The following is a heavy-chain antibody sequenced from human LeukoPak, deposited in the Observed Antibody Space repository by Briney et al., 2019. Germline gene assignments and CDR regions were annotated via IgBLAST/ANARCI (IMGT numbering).Heavy chain of an antibody. CDR2: MNANSGDT. J-gene: IGHJ4*02. CDR3: ARDHYDILTGYYVPDY. CDR1: VYTFTGYY. Sequence: ASVRVSCKASVYTFTGYYMHWVRQAPGPGREWMGWMNANSGDTKYAQKFQGRVTRTRDTAISTDYMELSRLRSDNTAEYYWARDHYDILTGYYVPDYWGQGTLVTVSS. D-gene: IGHD3-9*01. V-gene: IGHV1-2*02.